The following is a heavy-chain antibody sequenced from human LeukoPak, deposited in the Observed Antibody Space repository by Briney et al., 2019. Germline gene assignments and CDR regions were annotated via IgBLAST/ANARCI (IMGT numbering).Heavy chain of an antibody. CDR1: GGSFSDYY. J-gene: IGHJ6*02. CDR3: ARAAYSSSWYYYYYGMDV. Sequence: SSETLSLTCVVYGGSFSDYYWSWIRQPPGKGLEWIGEINHSGSTNYNPSLKSRVTISVDTSKNQFSLKLSSVTAADTAVYYCARAAYSSSWYYYYYGMDVWGQGTTVTVSS. CDR2: INHSGST. V-gene: IGHV4-34*01. D-gene: IGHD6-13*01.